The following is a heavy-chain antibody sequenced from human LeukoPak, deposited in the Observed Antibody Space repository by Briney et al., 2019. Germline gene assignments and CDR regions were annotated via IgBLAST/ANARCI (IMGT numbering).Heavy chain of an antibody. Sequence: PGRSLRLSCAASGLTFSSYATHWVRQAPGKGLEWVAVISYDGSNKYYADSVKGRFTISRDNSKNTLYLQMNSLRAEDTAVYYCARNSYGYYYGMDVWGQGTTVTVSS. CDR2: ISYDGSNK. D-gene: IGHD5-18*01. CDR1: GLTFSSYA. V-gene: IGHV3-30*04. CDR3: ARNSYGYYYGMDV. J-gene: IGHJ6*02.